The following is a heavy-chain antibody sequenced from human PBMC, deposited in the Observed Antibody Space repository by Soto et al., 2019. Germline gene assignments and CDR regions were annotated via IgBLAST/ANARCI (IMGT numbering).Heavy chain of an antibody. CDR3: ARSGDNYNRLDY. J-gene: IGHJ4*02. Sequence: GGSLRLSCEASGFTFSSYWMHWVRQAPEKGLVWVSRVNGDGSRTDYADSVKGRFTLSRDNTKNLLYLQMNSLRAEDTAVYYCARSGDNYNRLDYWGQGTPVTVSS. D-gene: IGHD1-1*01. V-gene: IGHV3-74*01. CDR2: VNGDGSRT. CDR1: GFTFSSYW.